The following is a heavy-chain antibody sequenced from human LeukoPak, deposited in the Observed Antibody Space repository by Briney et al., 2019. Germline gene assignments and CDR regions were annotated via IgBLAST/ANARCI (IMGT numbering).Heavy chain of an antibody. D-gene: IGHD3-10*01. CDR2: IHYTGST. V-gene: IGHV4-61*01. Sequence: SETLSLTCSVSGASISSGSNYWGWIRQPPGKGLECIGYIHYTGSTNYNPSLKSRVTISVETSKNQFSLKLKSVTAADTAVYYCARGGYYGSGNDFRFDPWGQGTLVTVSS. J-gene: IGHJ5*02. CDR1: GASISSGSNY. CDR3: ARGGYYGSGNDFRFDP.